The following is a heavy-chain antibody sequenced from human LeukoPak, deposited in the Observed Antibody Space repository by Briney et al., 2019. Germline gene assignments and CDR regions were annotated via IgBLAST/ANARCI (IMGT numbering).Heavy chain of an antibody. D-gene: IGHD6-19*01. V-gene: IGHV4-59*12. CDR2: IYYSGST. CDR1: GGSISSYY. Sequence: SETLSLTCTVSGGSISSYYWSWIRQPPGKGLEWIGYIYYSGSTNYNPSLKSRVTISVDTSKNQFSLKLSSVTAADTAVYYCARVGWYPTVDYWGQGTLVTVSS. CDR3: ARVGWYPTVDY. J-gene: IGHJ4*02.